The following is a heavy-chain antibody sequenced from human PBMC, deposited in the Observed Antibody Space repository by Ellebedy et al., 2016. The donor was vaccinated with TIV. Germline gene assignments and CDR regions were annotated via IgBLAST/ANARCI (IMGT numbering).Heavy chain of an antibody. J-gene: IGHJ6*02. D-gene: IGHD1-26*01. CDR3: ASSAFQYYFGMDV. Sequence: GESLKTSCKGSGYTFSNYWNGWVRHMPGRGLEWMAINYPGDSDTRYNTSFQGQVTNSADKSINTAYLHWRSLKSSHSAIYFCASSAFQYYFGMDVWGQGTTVSVSS. CDR1: GYTFSNYW. V-gene: IGHV5-51*01. CDR2: NYPGDSDT.